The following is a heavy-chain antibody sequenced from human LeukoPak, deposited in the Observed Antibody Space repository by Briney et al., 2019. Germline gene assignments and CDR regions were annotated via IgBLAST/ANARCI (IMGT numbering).Heavy chain of an antibody. CDR2: IYYSGNT. Sequence: PSETLSLTCTVSGDSIGSSSYYWGWIRQPPGKGLEWIVSIYYSGNTYYNPSLKSRVTISVDTSKNEFSLKLSSVTAADTAVYYCARGVVPAASENYYYMDVWGKGTTVTVSS. V-gene: IGHV4-39*07. CDR3: ARGVVPAASENYYYMDV. CDR1: GDSIGSSSYY. D-gene: IGHD2-2*01. J-gene: IGHJ6*03.